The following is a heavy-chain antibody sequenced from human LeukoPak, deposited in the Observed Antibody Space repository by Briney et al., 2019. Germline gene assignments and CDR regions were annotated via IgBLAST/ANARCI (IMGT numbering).Heavy chain of an antibody. D-gene: IGHD5-18*01. V-gene: IGHV5-51*01. J-gene: IGHJ6*02. Sequence: GESLKTSCKGSGYCFTTYWIGWVRRMPGKGRVWMGIIYPGDSDTRYSPSFQGQVTISADKSISTAYLQWSSLKASDTAMYYCARHLDTAMVTRYYGMDVWGQGTTVTVSS. CDR2: IYPGDSDT. CDR1: GYCFTTYW. CDR3: ARHLDTAMVTRYYGMDV.